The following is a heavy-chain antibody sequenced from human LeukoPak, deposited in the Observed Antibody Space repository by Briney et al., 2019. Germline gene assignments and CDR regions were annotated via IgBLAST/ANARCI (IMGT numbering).Heavy chain of an antibody. CDR1: GFTFSNYW. Sequence: GGSLRLSCVASGFTFSNYWMSWVRQAPGKGLEWVANIKQDGNEKYYVDSVKGRFTISRDNAKNSLYLQMNSLRAEDTAVYYCVRDRRRAASWAQGTLVTVS. V-gene: IGHV3-7*01. J-gene: IGHJ5*02. D-gene: IGHD1-14*01. CDR2: IKQDGNEK. CDR3: VRDRRRAAS.